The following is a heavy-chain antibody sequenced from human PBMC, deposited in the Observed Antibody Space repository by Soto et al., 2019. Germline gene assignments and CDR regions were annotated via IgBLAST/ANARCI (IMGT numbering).Heavy chain of an antibody. Sequence: QVQLQESGPGLVKPSETLSLTCTVSGGSISSYYWSWIRQPPGKGLEWIGYIYYSGSTNYNPPLKSRVTISVDTSKNLFSLKLSSVTAADTAVYYCARGKRSYYGGNLFDYWGQGTLVTVSS. V-gene: IGHV4-59*01. CDR1: GGSISSYY. D-gene: IGHD4-17*01. CDR2: IYYSGST. CDR3: ARGKRSYYGGNLFDY. J-gene: IGHJ4*02.